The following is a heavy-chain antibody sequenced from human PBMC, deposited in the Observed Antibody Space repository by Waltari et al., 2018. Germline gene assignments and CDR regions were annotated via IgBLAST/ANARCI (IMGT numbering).Heavy chain of an antibody. CDR1: GFTFDDYA. V-gene: IGHV3-9*03. CDR3: SKHLDYDILTAVDY. J-gene: IGHJ4*02. Sequence: EVQLVESGGGLVQPGRSLRLSCAASGFTFDDYAMHWGRQARGKGLEWVAGSSWNSGSIWHAESVKCRVIISRDNGKNSLYLQMKSLGAEYMALYYCSKHLDYDILTAVDYWGQGSLVTVAS. CDR2: SSWNSGSI. D-gene: IGHD3-9*01.